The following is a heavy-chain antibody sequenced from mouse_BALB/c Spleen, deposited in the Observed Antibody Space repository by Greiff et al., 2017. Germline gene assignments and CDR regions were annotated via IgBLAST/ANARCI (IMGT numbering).Heavy chain of an antibody. D-gene: IGHD2-3*01. J-gene: IGHJ1*01. V-gene: IGHV7-1*02. CDR2: SRNKANDYTT. CDR1: GFTFSDFY. Sequence: EVMLVESGGGLVQPGGSLRLSCATSGFTFSDFYMEWVRQPPGKRLEWIAASRNKANDYTTEYSASVKGRFIVSRDTSQSILYLQMNALRAEDTASYYCARDDGYYEYFDVWGAGTTVTVSS. CDR3: ARDDGYYEYFDV.